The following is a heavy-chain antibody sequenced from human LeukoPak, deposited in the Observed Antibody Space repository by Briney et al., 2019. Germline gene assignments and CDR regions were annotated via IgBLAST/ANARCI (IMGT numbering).Heavy chain of an antibody. Sequence: PSETLSLTCTVSGGSISSYYWSWIRQPPGKGLEWIGSIYYSGSTYYNPSLKSRVTISVDTSKNQFSLKLSSVTAADTAVYYCARLGFYGLTDYWGQGTLVTVSS. J-gene: IGHJ4*02. CDR1: GGSISSYY. CDR3: ARLGFYGLTDY. CDR2: IYYSGST. D-gene: IGHD2/OR15-2a*01. V-gene: IGHV4-39*01.